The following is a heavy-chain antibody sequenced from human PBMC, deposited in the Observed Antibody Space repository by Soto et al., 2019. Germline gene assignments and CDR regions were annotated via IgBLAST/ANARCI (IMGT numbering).Heavy chain of an antibody. V-gene: IGHV4-34*01. J-gene: IGHJ6*03. CDR1: GGSFSGYY. CDR2: INHSGST. CDR3: ARKIGYCSGGSCFFYYYYYMDV. Sequence: SETLSLTCAVYGGSFSGYYWSWIRQPPGKGLEWIGEINHSGSTNYNPSLKSRVTISVDTSKNQFSLKLSSVTAADTAVYYCARKIGYCSGGSCFFYYYYYMDVWGNGTTVTVSS. D-gene: IGHD2-15*01.